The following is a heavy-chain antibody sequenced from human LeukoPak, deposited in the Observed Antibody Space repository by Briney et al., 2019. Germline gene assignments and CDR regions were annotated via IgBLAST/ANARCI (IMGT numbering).Heavy chain of an antibody. CDR1: GGSISSSSYY. CDR2: IYHSGST. Sequence: SETLSLTCTVSGGSISSSSYYWGWIRQPPGKGLEWIGYIYHSGSTYYNPSLKSRVTISVDRSKNQFSLKLSSVTAADTAVYYCARCNLYSSSWFYFDYWGQGTLVTVSS. CDR3: ARCNLYSSSWFYFDY. D-gene: IGHD6-13*01. J-gene: IGHJ4*02. V-gene: IGHV4-39*07.